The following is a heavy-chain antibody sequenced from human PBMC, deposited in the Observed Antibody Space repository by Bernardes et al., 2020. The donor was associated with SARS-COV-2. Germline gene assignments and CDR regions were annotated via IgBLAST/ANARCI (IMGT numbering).Heavy chain of an antibody. V-gene: IGHV4-39*01. CDR3: ARHGIVSSWYFGGINYYYGMDV. D-gene: IGHD6-13*01. CDR2: IYYSGST. J-gene: IGHJ6*02. Sequence: SETLSLTCTVSGGSISSSSYYWGWIRQPPGKGLEWIGSIYYSGSTYYNPSLKSRVTISVDTSKNQFSLKLSSVTAADTAVYYCARHGIVSSWYFGGINYYYGMDVWGQGTTVTVSS. CDR1: GGSISSSSYY.